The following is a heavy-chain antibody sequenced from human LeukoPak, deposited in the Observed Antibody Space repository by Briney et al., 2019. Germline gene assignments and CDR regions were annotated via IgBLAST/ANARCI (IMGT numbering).Heavy chain of an antibody. D-gene: IGHD6-13*01. V-gene: IGHV5-51*01. Sequence: GESLKISCKGSGYNFTSYWIGWVRQMPGKGLEWMGIIYPGDSDSRLSPSLQGQVTISADKSINTAYLEWGSLKASDTAIYYCARQGAAGKYYYYYMDVWGKGTTVTVSS. CDR3: ARQGAAGKYYYYYMDV. J-gene: IGHJ6*03. CDR1: GYNFTSYW. CDR2: IYPGDSDS.